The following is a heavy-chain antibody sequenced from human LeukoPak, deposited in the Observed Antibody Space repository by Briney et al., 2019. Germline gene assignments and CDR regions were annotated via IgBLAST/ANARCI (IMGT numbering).Heavy chain of an antibody. D-gene: IGHD3-10*01. J-gene: IGHJ5*02. V-gene: IGHV3-23*01. CDR3: AKDQDSLVRGIIWMNNWFDP. CDR2: ISGSGDTT. CDR1: GFTFSSYA. Sequence: PGGSLRLSCAASGFTFSSYAMSWVRQAPGKGLEWVSGISGSGDTTYYADSVKGRFTISRDDSNNTLYLQMNGLRAEDTAVYYCAKDQDSLVRGIIWMNNWFDPWGQGTLVTVSS.